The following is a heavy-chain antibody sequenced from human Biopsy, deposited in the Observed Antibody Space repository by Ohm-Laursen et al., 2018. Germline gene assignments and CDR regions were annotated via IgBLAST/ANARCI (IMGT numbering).Heavy chain of an antibody. CDR2: INPNTDGT. J-gene: IGHJ6*02. V-gene: IGHV1-2*02. CDR1: GYRITGHY. CDR3: ARRHQFSYSGLDYDYYGMDV. Sequence: ASVKVSCNASGYRITGHYIYWVRQAPGKGLEWMGWINPNTDGTYYAQRFRGRVTFTSDTSISTAYMEVSTLRSDDTAVYYCARRHQFSYSGLDYDYYGMDVWGQGTSVSVSS. D-gene: IGHD3-10*01.